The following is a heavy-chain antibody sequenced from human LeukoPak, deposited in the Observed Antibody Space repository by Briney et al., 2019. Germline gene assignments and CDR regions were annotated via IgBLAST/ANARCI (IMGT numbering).Heavy chain of an antibody. CDR1: GYSFVFFG. J-gene: IGHJ4*02. V-gene: IGHV1-18*01. CDR2: IDSHNGDR. D-gene: IGHD1-26*01. CDR3: ARAVSGSLYGDFDF. Sequence: VKVSCKASGYSFVFFGVSWVRQAPGQGLEWMGWIDSHNGDRNYADKFQDRVTMTTDTSTTTSYMELRSLRSDDTAVYYCARAVSGSLYGDFDFWGQGTLVTVSA.